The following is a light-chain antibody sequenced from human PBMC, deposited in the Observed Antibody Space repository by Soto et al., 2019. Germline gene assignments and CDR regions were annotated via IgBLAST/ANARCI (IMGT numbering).Light chain of an antibody. CDR3: SSYTTTDPYV. CDR2: EVS. Sequence: LTQPSSLSVSPGQSITISFTGTSSDVGAYDYVSWYQQHPGKAPKYLIYEVSNRPSGVSDRFSGSKSGTTASLTISGLQAEDEADYYCSSYTTTDPYVFGTGTKV. V-gene: IGLV2-14*01. CDR1: SSDVGAYDY. J-gene: IGLJ1*01.